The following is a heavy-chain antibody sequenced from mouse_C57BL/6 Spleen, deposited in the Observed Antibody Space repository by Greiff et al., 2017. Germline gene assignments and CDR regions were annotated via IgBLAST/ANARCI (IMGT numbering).Heavy chain of an antibody. CDR3: ERDEANWDYFDY. CDR2: IDPNSGGT. D-gene: IGHD4-1*01. Sequence: QVQLKQPGAELVKPGASVKLSCKASGYTFTSYWMHWVKQRPGRGLEWIGRIDPNSGGTKYNEKFKSKATLTEDKPSSTAYMQRSSLTTEDSAVYYWERDEANWDYFDYWGQGTTLTVSS. CDR1: GYTFTSYW. J-gene: IGHJ2*01. V-gene: IGHV1-72*01.